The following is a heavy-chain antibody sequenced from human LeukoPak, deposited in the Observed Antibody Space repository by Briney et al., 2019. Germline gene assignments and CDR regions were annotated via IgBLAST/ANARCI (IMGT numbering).Heavy chain of an antibody. J-gene: IGHJ4*02. CDR1: GFTFSTYT. V-gene: IGHV3-48*01. CDR3: ARGYCSGGTCYGHFDY. Sequence: PGGSLRLSCAASGFTFSTYTMSWVRQAPGKGLEWVSYISGSSSAMDYAASVKGRFTTSRDNAKNSLYLQMNSLRAEDTAVYYCARGYCSGGTCYGHFDYWGQGTLVTVSS. CDR2: ISGSSSAM. D-gene: IGHD2-15*01.